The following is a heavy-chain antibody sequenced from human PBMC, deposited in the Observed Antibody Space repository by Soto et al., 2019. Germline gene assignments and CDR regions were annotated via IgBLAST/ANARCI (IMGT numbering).Heavy chain of an antibody. D-gene: IGHD7-27*01. CDR3: AGGITGAVVRGAFDI. CDR2: IYYSGST. J-gene: IGHJ3*02. Sequence: SETLSLTCTVSGGSISSSSYYWGWIRQPPGKGLEWIGSIYYSGSTYYNPSLKSRVTISVDTSKNQFSLKLSSVTAADTAVYYCAGGITGAVVRGAFDIWGQGTMVTVSS. CDR1: GGSISSSSYY. V-gene: IGHV4-39*01.